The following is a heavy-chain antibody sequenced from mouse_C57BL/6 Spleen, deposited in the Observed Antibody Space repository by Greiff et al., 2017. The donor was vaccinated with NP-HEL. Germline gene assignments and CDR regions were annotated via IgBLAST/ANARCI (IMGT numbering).Heavy chain of an antibody. J-gene: IGHJ1*03. CDR2: ISSGSSTT. Sequence: EVQGVESGGGLVKPGGSLKLSCAASGFTFSDYGMHWVRQAPEKGLEWVAYISSGSSTTYYADTVKGRFTISRDNAKNTLFLQMTSLRSEDTAMYYCARPPLIGGYFDVWGTGTTVTVSS. V-gene: IGHV5-17*01. CDR3: ARPPLIGGYFDV. CDR1: GFTFSDYG.